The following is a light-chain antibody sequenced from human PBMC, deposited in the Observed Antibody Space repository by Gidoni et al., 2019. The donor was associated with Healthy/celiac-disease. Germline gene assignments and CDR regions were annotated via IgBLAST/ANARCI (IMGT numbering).Light chain of an antibody. J-gene: IGLJ3*02. V-gene: IGLV4-60*03. CDR3: ETWDSNSWV. CDR1: SGHSSYI. Sequence: QPVLTQSSSASASLASSVKLTCTLSSGHSSYIIAWHQQQPGKAPRYLMKLEGSGSYNKGSGVPDRFSGSSSGADRYLTISNLQSEDEADYYCETWDSNSWVFGEGTKLTVL. CDR2: LEGSGSY.